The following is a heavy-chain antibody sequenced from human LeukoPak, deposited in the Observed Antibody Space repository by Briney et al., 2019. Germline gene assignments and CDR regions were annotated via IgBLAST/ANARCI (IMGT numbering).Heavy chain of an antibody. D-gene: IGHD6-13*01. CDR2: IYTSGST. V-gene: IGHV4-61*02. CDR3: ARDSGSWYGRSYYYYYMDV. CDR1: GGSISSGSYY. J-gene: IGHJ6*03. Sequence: PSETLSLTCTVSGGSISSGSYYWSWIRQPAGKGLEWIGRIYTSGSTNYNPSLKSRVTISVDTSNNQFSLKLTSVTAADTAMYYCARDSGSWYGRSYYYYYMDVWGKGTTVTISS.